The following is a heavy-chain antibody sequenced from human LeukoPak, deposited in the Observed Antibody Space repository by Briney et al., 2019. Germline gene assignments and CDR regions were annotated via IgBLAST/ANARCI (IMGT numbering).Heavy chain of an antibody. CDR2: ISGSGDGT. Sequence: GGTLSLSCAASGFTFSSYGMSWVRPAPGKGLEWVSGISGSGDGTYYADSVKGRFTISRDNSKNTLYLQMNSLRAEDTAVYYCAKDSPVGDTTFVAFDIWGQGTMVTVSS. CDR1: GFTFSSYG. CDR3: AKDSPVGDTTFVAFDI. J-gene: IGHJ3*02. V-gene: IGHV3-23*01. D-gene: IGHD1-26*01.